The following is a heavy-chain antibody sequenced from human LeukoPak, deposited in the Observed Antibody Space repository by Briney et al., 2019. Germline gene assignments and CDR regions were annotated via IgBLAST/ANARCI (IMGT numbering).Heavy chain of an antibody. CDR1: GVSFSSGSYY. J-gene: IGHJ6*02. CDR3: ATLFGDYEDYYYYGMDV. CDR2: IYYSGST. V-gene: IGHV4-61*01. Sequence: AETLSLTCTVSGVSFSSGSYYWSCIRQPPGKGLEWSGCIYYSGSTNYTPSLKSPVSISVDTSKNKFSLKLSSVTAADTAVYYCATLFGDYEDYYYYGMDVWGQGTTVTVSS. D-gene: IGHD4-17*01.